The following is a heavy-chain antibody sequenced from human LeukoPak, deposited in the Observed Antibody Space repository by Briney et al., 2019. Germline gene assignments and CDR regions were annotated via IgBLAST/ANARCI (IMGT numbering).Heavy chain of an antibody. CDR1: GASISSDAHY. CDR2: ISSSGST. J-gene: IGHJ4*02. Sequence: SQTPSLTCTVSGASISSDAHYWNWIRQPAGKGLEWIGHISSSGSTNYNPSLKSRVTISVDTSENQFSLKLSSVTAADTAVYYCARARGARITMIVVVDYFDYWGQGTLVTVSS. CDR3: ARARGARITMIVVVDYFDY. D-gene: IGHD3-22*01. V-gene: IGHV4-61*09.